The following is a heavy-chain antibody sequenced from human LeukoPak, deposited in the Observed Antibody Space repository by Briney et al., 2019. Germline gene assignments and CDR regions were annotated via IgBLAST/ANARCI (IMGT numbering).Heavy chain of an antibody. D-gene: IGHD3-16*01. V-gene: IGHV1-3*01. J-gene: IGHJ4*02. CDR1: GYTFTIYA. Sequence: ASVKVSCKASGYTFTIYAMHWVRQAPGQRLEWMGWINAGNGDTKYSQKFQGRVTITRDTSASTAYMELSSLRSEDTAGYYCAYDYVWGSHPAIILDYWGQGTLVTVSS. CDR3: AYDYVWGSHPAIILDY. CDR2: INAGNGDT.